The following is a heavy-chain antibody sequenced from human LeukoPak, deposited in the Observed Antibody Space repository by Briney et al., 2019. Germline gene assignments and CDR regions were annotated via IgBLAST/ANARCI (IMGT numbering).Heavy chain of an antibody. D-gene: IGHD3-3*01. CDR2: IYYTGST. V-gene: IGHV4-39*01. Sequence: KPSETLSLTCTVSGGSMSNSSYYWGWIPQPPGKGLEWIGSIYYTGSTYYNPSFKRRITISVDTSKNQFSLKVISVTAADTAVYYCARFLAVTRHFHFYYYMDVWGKGTTVTISS. CDR1: GGSMSNSSYY. J-gene: IGHJ6*03. CDR3: ARFLAVTRHFHFYYYMDV.